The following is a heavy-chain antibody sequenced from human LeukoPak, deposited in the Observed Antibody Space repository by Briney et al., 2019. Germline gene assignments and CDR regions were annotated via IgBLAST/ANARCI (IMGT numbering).Heavy chain of an antibody. CDR3: ARGRAGYPFDY. J-gene: IGHJ4*02. CDR2: IKQDGSEK. D-gene: IGHD3-9*01. V-gene: IGHV3-7*01. CDR1: GFTFSSYR. Sequence: GGSLRLSCAASGFTFSSYRMSWVRQAPGKGLEWVANIKQDGSEKYYVDSVKGRFTISRDNAKNSLYLQMNSLRAEDTAVYYCARGRAGYPFDYWGQGTLVTVSS.